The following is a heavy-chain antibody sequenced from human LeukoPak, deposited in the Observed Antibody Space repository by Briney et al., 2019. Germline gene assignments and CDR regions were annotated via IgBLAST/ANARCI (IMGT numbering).Heavy chain of an antibody. V-gene: IGHV4-59*01. Sequence: PSETLSLTCTVSDASISTYYWNWMRQPPGKGLGWIAYTSYSGITKYNPSLNGRATISIDTSRNQLSLRLTSVTPADTALYYCARGFSTTVAGAADNWGQGTMVTVSS. J-gene: IGHJ3*01. D-gene: IGHD6-19*01. CDR2: TSYSGIT. CDR3: ARGFSTTVAGAADN. CDR1: DASISTYY.